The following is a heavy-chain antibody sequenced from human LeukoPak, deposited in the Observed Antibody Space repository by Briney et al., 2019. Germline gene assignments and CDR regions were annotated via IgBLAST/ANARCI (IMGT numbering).Heavy chain of an antibody. CDR2: INHSGST. J-gene: IGHJ4*02. CDR3: ALTGDIVATLDY. CDR1: GGSFSGYY. D-gene: IGHD5-12*01. V-gene: IGHV4-34*01. Sequence: PSETLSLTCAVYGGSFSGYYWSWIRQPPEKGLEWIGEINHSGSTNYNPSLKSRVTISVDTSKNQFSLKLSSVTAADTAVYYCALTGDIVATLDYWGQGTLVTVSS.